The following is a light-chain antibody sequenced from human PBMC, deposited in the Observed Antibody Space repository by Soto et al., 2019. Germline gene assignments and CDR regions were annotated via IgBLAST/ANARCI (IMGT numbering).Light chain of an antibody. CDR3: QTWGTGIRV. CDR1: SGHSRYA. Sequence: QAVVTQSPSASASLGASVKLTCTLSSGHSRYAIAWHQQQPEKGPRYLMSLNSDGSHRKGDGIPDRFSGSSSGTERYLTISSLQSEDEADYYCQTWGTGIRVFGGGTKLTVL. V-gene: IGLV4-69*01. CDR2: LNSDGSH. J-gene: IGLJ2*01.